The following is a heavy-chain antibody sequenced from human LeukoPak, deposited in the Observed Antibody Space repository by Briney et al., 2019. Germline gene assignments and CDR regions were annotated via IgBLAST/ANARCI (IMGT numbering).Heavy chain of an antibody. V-gene: IGHV3-74*01. J-gene: IGHJ4*02. Sequence: GGPLRLSCAASGFTVSSNYMSWVRQTPGKGLVWVSRINTDESKINHADSVKGRFTISRDNAKNMLYLQMNSLRAEDTAVYYCARGGLFKYFFDYWGQGTPVTVSS. CDR2: INTDESKI. CDR1: GFTVSSNY. D-gene: IGHD2-15*01. CDR3: ARGGLFKYFFDY.